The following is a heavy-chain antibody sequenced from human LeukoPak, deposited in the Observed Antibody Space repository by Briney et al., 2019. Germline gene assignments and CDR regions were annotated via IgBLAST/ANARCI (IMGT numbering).Heavy chain of an antibody. J-gene: IGHJ5*02. CDR3: AKNIVVVVAATRAGWFDP. CDR1: GYSISSGYY. Sequence: SETLSLTCTVSGYSISSGYYWGWIRQPPGKGLEWIGSIYHSGSTYYNPSLKSRVTISVDTSKNQFSLKLSSVTAADTAVYYCAKNIVVVVAATRAGWFDPWGQGTLVTVSS. V-gene: IGHV4-38-2*02. D-gene: IGHD2-15*01. CDR2: IYHSGST.